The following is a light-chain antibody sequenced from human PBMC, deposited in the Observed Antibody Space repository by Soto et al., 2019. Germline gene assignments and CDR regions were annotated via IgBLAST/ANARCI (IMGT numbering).Light chain of an antibody. CDR2: DAS. CDR1: QSISSW. V-gene: IGKV1-5*01. J-gene: IGKJ1*01. Sequence: DIQMTQSPSTLSASVGDRVTITCRASQSISSWLAWYQQKPGKAPTLLIYDASSLESGVPSRFSGSGSGTEFTLTISSLQPDDFATYYCQQYNSYSQWTFGQGTKVEIK. CDR3: QQYNSYSQWT.